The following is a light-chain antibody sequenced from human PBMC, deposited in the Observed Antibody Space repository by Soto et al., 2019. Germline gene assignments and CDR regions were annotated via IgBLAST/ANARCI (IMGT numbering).Light chain of an antibody. CDR1: QTIVSTYNKKNC. CDR2: WAS. V-gene: IGKV4-1*01. Sequence: VLTQSPESLTLSLGERATISCRSSQTIVSTYNKKNCLAWYQVKTGQPPKLLIYWASTRESGFPDRFSGSRSGTEFTLTISSLQAEDLAVYHCQQYYISLVLTFGGGTKVEL. CDR3: QQYYISLVLT. J-gene: IGKJ4*01.